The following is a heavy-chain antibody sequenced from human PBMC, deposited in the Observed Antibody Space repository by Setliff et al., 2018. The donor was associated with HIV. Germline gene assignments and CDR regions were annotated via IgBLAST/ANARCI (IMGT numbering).Heavy chain of an antibody. V-gene: IGHV4-4*08. CDR2: IYTSGST. CDR1: GGSISSYY. CDR3: ARVLNPSDAFDI. J-gene: IGHJ3*02. Sequence: SETLSLTCTVSGGSISSYYWSWIRQPPGKGLEWIGSIYTSGSTNYNPSLKSRVTISVDTSKNQFSVKLSSVTAADTAVYYCARVLNPSDAFDIWGQGTMVTVSS.